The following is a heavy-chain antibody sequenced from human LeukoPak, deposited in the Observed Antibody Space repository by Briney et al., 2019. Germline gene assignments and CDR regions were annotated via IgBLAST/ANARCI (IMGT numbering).Heavy chain of an antibody. J-gene: IGHJ4*02. D-gene: IGHD3-3*01. CDR2: IYSGGST. V-gene: IGHV3-53*01. CDR1: GFTVSSNY. CDR3: ARLDYDFWSGYSRYYFDY. Sequence: GGSLRLSCAASGFTVSSNYMSWVRQAPGKGLEWVSVIYSGGSTYYADSVEGRFTISRDNSKNTLYLQMNSLRAEDTAVYYCARLDYDFWSGYSRYYFDYWGQGTLVTVSS.